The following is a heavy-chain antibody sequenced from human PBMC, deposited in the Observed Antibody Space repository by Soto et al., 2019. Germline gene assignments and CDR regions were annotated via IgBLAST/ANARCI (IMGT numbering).Heavy chain of an antibody. D-gene: IGHD6-19*01. CDR3: AHRPNGGWLDY. V-gene: IGHV2-5*02. CDR2: IYWDDDK. CDR1: GFSLSTSGVS. J-gene: IGHJ4*02. Sequence: QITLKESGPTLVKPTQTLTLTCTFSGFSLSTSGVSVGWIRRPPGKALEWLALIYWDDDKRYSPSLKSRLTITKDTSKNQVVLTMTNMDPVDTATYYCAHRPNGGWLDYWGQGTLVTVSS.